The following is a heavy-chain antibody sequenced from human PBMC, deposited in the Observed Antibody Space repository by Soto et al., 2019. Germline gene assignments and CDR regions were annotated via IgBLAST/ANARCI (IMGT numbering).Heavy chain of an antibody. V-gene: IGHV1-8*01. Sequence: QVQLVQSGAEVKKPGASVKVSCKASGYTFTSYDINWVRQATGQGLEWMGWMNPISGNTGYAQKFQGRVTMTRHTSITTAYLELSSLRSEYTAVYYCARDLYPGYGDNSSNYWGQGTLVTVSS. CDR1: GYTFTSYD. CDR2: MNPISGNT. CDR3: ARDLYPGYGDNSSNY. D-gene: IGHD4-17*01. J-gene: IGHJ4*02.